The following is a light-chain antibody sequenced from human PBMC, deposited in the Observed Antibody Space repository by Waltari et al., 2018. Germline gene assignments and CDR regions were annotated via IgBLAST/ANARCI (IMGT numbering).Light chain of an antibody. CDR3: QQYGSSPYT. CDR2: GAS. CDR1: QSVGSSH. V-gene: IGKV3-20*01. J-gene: IGKJ2*01. Sequence: EIVLTQSPGTLSLSPGERATLSCRASQSVGSSHLAWYQQKPGQTPRLLIYGASIRATGIPDRFSGSGSGTDFTLTISRLEPEDFVMYYCQQYGSSPYTFGQGTKVDIK.